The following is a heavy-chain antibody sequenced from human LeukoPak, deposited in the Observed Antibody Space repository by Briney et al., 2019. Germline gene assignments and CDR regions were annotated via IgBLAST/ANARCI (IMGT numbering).Heavy chain of an antibody. J-gene: IGHJ4*02. D-gene: IGHD3-10*01. CDR2: LSASGGST. Sequence: GGSLRPSCAASGFTFSSYAMSWVCQAPGRGLEWVSVLSASGGSTYYADSVKGRFTISRDNSKNTLYLQMNSLRAEDTAVYYCAKDYYGSGSYYDFWGQGTLVTVSS. CDR1: GFTFSSYA. V-gene: IGHV3-23*01. CDR3: AKDYYGSGSYYDF.